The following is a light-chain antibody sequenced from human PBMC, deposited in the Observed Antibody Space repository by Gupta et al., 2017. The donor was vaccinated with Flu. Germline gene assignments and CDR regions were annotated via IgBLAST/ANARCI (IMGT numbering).Light chain of an antibody. CDR1: QSISSW. Sequence: DIQMTQSPFSLSASVGDRVTITCRASQSISSWLAWYQQKPGKAPKLLIYKASSLESGVPSRFSGSGSGTEFTLTISSVQPDDFETYYCQQYNSYSGGFTFGPGTKVDIK. V-gene: IGKV1-5*03. CDR2: KAS. J-gene: IGKJ3*01. CDR3: QQYNSYSGGFT.